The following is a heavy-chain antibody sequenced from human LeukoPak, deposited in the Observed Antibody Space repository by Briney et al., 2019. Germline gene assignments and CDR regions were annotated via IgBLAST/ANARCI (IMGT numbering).Heavy chain of an antibody. Sequence: PSETLSLTCAVYGGSFSGYYWSWIRQPPGKGLEWIGEINHSGSTNYNPSLKSRVTISVDTSKNQFSLKLSSVTAADTAVYYCARDSPRANKKNWGPVPYWGQGTLVTVSS. CDR1: GGSFSGYY. CDR2: INHSGST. V-gene: IGHV4-34*01. CDR3: ARDSPRANKKNWGPVPY. D-gene: IGHD7-27*01. J-gene: IGHJ4*02.